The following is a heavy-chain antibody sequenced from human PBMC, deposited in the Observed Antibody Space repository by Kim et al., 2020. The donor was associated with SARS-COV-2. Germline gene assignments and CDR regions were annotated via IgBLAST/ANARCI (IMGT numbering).Heavy chain of an antibody. CDR2: IYSSGST. J-gene: IGHJ6*03. CDR3: ASDHAVYYQFYMDV. Sequence: SETLSLTCTVSGGSISPNYWSWIRQPAGKGLEWIGRIYSSGSTNYNASLKSRVTMSVDTSKNQFSLRLSSVTAADTAVYYCASDHAVYYQFYMDVWGKGT. CDR1: GGSISPNY. V-gene: IGHV4-4*07. D-gene: IGHD2-2*01.